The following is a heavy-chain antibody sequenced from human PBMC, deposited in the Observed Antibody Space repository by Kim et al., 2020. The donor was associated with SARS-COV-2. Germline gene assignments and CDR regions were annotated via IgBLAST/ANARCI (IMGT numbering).Heavy chain of an antibody. V-gene: IGHV3-33*08. D-gene: IGHD1-26*01. CDR2: IWYDGSNK. J-gene: IGHJ4*02. Sequence: GGSLRLSCAASGFTFSSYGMHWVRQAPGKGLEWVAVIWYDGSNKYYADSVKGRFTISRDNSKNTLYLQMNSLRAEDTAVYYCARAPFDSGSYYEALYYWGQGTLVTVSS. CDR1: GFTFSSYG. CDR3: ARAPFDSGSYYEALYY.